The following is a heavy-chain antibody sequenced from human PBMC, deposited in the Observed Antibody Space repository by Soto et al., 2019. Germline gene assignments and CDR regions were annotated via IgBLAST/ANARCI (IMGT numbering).Heavy chain of an antibody. CDR1: GYAFTTYG. D-gene: IGHD1-1*01. V-gene: IGHV1-18*01. CDR3: ARGRYGDD. Sequence: QVHLVQSGAEVKKPGASVKVSCKGSGYAFTTYGITWVRQAPGQGLEWMGWISAHNGNTNYAQKLQGRVTVTRDTSASTAYMELRGLRSDDRAVYYCARGRYGDDWGQGAVVTVSS. CDR2: ISAHNGNT. J-gene: IGHJ4*02.